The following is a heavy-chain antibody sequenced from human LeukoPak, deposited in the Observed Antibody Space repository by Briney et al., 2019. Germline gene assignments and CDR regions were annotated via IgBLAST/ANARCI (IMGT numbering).Heavy chain of an antibody. Sequence: ASVKVSCKASGGTFSSHAISWVRQAPGQGLEWMGGIIPIFGTANYAQKFQGRVTITTDESTSTAYMELSSLRSEDTAVYYCARAVRDGYNLAPPYYYYMDVWGKGTTVTVSS. CDR1: GGTFSSHA. V-gene: IGHV1-69*05. CDR2: IIPIFGTA. CDR3: ARAVRDGYNLAPPYYYYMDV. D-gene: IGHD5-24*01. J-gene: IGHJ6*03.